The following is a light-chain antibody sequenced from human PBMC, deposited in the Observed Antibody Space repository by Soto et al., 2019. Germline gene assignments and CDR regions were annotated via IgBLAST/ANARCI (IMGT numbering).Light chain of an antibody. J-gene: IGLJ1*01. CDR1: SSDVGGYNY. Sequence: QSALTQPRSVSESPGQSVTISCTGTSSDVGGYNYVSWYQQHPGKAPKLMIYDVSKRPSGVPDRFSGSKSGNTASLTISGLRAEDEADYYCCSYAGTPYVFGTGTKVT. CDR3: CSYAGTPYV. CDR2: DVS. V-gene: IGLV2-11*01.